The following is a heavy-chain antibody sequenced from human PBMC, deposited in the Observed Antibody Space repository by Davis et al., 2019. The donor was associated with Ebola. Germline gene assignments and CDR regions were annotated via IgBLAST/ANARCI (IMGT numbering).Heavy chain of an antibody. V-gene: IGHV1-18*01. J-gene: IGHJ4*02. CDR1: GYTFTTYG. D-gene: IGHD3-22*01. CDR3: ARERFSPTYNFDSGGYLVFDY. CDR2: ISAYNGNT. Sequence: ASVKVSCKASGYTFTTYGISWVRQAPGQGLEWMGWISAYNGNTNYAQKLQGRVTMTTDTSTSTAYMELRSLRSDDTAVYYCARERFSPTYNFDSGGYLVFDYWGQGTLVTVSS.